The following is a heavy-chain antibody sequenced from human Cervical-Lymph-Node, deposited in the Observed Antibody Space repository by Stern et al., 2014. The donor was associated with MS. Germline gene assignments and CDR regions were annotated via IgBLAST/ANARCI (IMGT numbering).Heavy chain of an antibody. J-gene: IGHJ5*02. CDR1: GFTFTSHY. D-gene: IGHD6-6*01. CDR2: INPRGDSA. CDR3: GRDRLAARRGIDP. Sequence: VQLVESGAEVKKPGASVKLSCKASGFTFTSHYMHWVRQAPGQGLEWMGIINPRGDSATYAQKFRGRVVMTRDTSTSTVYLELTSLKFEGTAMYYCGRDRLAARRGIDPWGQGTVVTVSS. V-gene: IGHV1-46*01.